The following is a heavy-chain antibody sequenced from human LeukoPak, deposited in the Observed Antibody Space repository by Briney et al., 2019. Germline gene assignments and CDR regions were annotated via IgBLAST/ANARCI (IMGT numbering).Heavy chain of an antibody. J-gene: IGHJ6*03. CDR1: GFTFSDYY. D-gene: IGHD3-10*01. CDR2: ISSSGSTI. CDR3: AGYYYGSGTLPYYYYYMDV. Sequence: PGGSLRLSCAASGFTFSDYYMSWIRQAPGKGLEWVSYISSSGSTIYYADSVKGRFTISRDNAKNSLYLQMNSLRAEDTAVYYCAGYYYGSGTLPYYYYYMDVWGKGTTVTISS. V-gene: IGHV3-11*01.